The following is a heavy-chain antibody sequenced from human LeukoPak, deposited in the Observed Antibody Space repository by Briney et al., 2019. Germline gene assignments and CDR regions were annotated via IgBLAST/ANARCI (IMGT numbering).Heavy chain of an antibody. CDR1: GYTFTSYD. V-gene: IGHV1-8*01. CDR3: ATRGSRAMELGPFDY. D-gene: IGHD7-27*01. Sequence: ASVKVSCKASGYTFTSYDINWVRQATGQGLEWMGWMNPNSGNTGYAQKFQGRVTMTEDTSTDTAYMELSSLRSEDTAVYYCATRGSRAMELGPFDYWGQGTLVTVSS. CDR2: MNPNSGNT. J-gene: IGHJ4*02.